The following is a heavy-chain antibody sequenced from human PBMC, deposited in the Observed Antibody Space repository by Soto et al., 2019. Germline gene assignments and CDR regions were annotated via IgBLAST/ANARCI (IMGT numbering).Heavy chain of an antibody. V-gene: IGHV1-46*02. J-gene: IGHJ4*02. CDR1: GYTFNTY. D-gene: IGHD2-21*02. CDR2: IHPSGGGT. Sequence: GASVKVSCKASGYTFNTYLHWLRQAPGQALEWMGVIHPSGGGTTYAQKFLGRVTVTRDTSTTTVFMGLSSLRSDDTAVYYCARGGHIAVVTASFDYWGQGTLVTVSS. CDR3: ARGGHIAVVTASFDY.